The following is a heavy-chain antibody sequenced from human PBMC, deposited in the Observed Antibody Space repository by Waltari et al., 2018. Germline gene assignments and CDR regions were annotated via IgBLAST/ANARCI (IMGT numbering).Heavy chain of an antibody. CDR2: ISSSSSTI. CDR3: ARDGGDYYGGSGYYEDAFDI. Sequence: EVQLVESGGGLVQPGGSLRLSCAASGFTFSSYSMIWVRQAPGKGLEWVSYISSSSSTIYYADSVKGRFTISRDNGKNSLYLQMNSLRAEDTAVFYCARDGGDYYGGSGYYEDAFDIWGQGTMVTVSS. V-gene: IGHV3-48*01. J-gene: IGHJ3*02. CDR1: GFTFSSYS. D-gene: IGHD3-22*01.